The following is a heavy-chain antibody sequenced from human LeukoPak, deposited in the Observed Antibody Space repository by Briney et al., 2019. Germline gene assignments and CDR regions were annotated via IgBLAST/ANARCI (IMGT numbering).Heavy chain of an antibody. CDR1: GFTFSSYE. CDR2: ISSSGSTI. Sequence: PGGSLRLSCAASGFTFSSYEMNWVRQAPGKGLEWVSYISSSGSTIYYADSVKGRFTISRDNAKNSLYLQMNSLRADDTAVYYCARRGYSSSWDVPDYWGQGTLVTVSS. V-gene: IGHV3-48*03. CDR3: ARRGYSSSWDVPDY. J-gene: IGHJ4*02. D-gene: IGHD6-13*01.